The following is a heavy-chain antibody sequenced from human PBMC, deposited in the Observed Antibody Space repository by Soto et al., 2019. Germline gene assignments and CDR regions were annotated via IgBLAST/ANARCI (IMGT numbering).Heavy chain of an antibody. J-gene: IGHJ4*02. CDR1: GFTFSNYA. D-gene: IGHD4-17*01. CDR3: AKGYHNYGGYSDY. CDR2: ISNSGGHT. V-gene: IGHV3-23*01. Sequence: EVQLLESGGGLVQPGGSLRLSCAASGFTFSNYAMNWVRQAPGKGLEWVSTISNSGGHTYYADSVKGRFTISRDNSKSTLNLQMHGLRAEDTAIYYCAKGYHNYGGYSDYWGQGTLVTVSS.